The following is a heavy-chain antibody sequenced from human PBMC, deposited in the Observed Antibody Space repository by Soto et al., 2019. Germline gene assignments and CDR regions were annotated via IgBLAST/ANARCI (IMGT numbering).Heavy chain of an antibody. J-gene: IGHJ4*02. CDR2: INTGSSTT. D-gene: IGHD3-16*02. CDR3: PRAMSTACYIYFDK. Sequence: QVALVQSGAEVKEPGASVRISCEASGYTFTSYGIHCVRQAPGQRLEWMGLINTGSSTTRYSPEFQARGTITRDTSESTAYMELNSLRSEDTAVYYRPRAMSTACYIYFDKWGQGTLVTVSS. V-gene: IGHV1-3*04. CDR1: GYTFTSYG.